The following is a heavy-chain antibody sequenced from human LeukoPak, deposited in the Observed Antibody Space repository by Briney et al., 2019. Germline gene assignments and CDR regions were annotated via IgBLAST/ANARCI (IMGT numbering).Heavy chain of an antibody. Sequence: QPGGSLRLSCAASGFTFSTYWIHWVRQAPGKGLVWVSHINGDGSSTSYADSVKGRFAISRNNAKNTLYLQMNSPRAEDTAVYYCARTMTGAFFDYWGQGALVTVSS. D-gene: IGHD3-9*01. CDR2: INGDGSST. J-gene: IGHJ4*02. V-gene: IGHV3-74*01. CDR3: ARTMTGAFFDY. CDR1: GFTFSTYW.